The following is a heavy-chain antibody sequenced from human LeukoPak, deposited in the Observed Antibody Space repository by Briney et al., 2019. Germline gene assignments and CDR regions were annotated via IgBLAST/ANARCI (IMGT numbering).Heavy chain of an antibody. V-gene: IGHV4-59*01. D-gene: IGHD2-2*01. J-gene: IGHJ4*02. CDR3: ARDWVDCSTTSCYYTYFDY. CDR1: GGSISRYY. CDR2: IYYSGST. Sequence: SETLSLTCTVSGGSISRYYWSWIRQPPGKGLEWIGYIYYSGSTNYNPSLKSRVTISVDTSKNQFSLKLGSVTAADTAVYYCARDWVDCSTTSCYYTYFDYWGQGTLVTVSS.